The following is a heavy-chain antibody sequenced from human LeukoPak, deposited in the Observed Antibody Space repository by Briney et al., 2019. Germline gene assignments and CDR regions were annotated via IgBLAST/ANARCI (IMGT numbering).Heavy chain of an antibody. CDR1: GISFRSYG. D-gene: IGHD2-15*01. Sequence: GGSLRLSCAASGISFRSYGMHWVRQAPGKGLEWVTFIWYDASNKYYAESVKGRFTISRDNSRNTLYLQMNSLRAEDTAVYYCAKEDYSGGSPSLSTAFDYWGQGTLVTVSS. V-gene: IGHV3-30*02. J-gene: IGHJ4*02. CDR2: IWYDASNK. CDR3: AKEDYSGGSPSLSTAFDY.